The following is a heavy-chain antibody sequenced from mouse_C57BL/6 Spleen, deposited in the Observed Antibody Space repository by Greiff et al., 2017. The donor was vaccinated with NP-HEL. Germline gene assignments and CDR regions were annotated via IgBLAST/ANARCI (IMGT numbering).Heavy chain of an antibody. V-gene: IGHV1-18*01. CDR2: INPNNGGT. D-gene: IGHD3-2*02. J-gene: IGHJ3*01. Sequence: EVQLQQSGPELVKPGASVKIPCKASGYTFTDYNMDWVKQSHGKSLEWIGDINPNNGGTIYNQKFKGKTTLTVDKSSSTAYMELRSLTSEDTAVYYCARKAAQVFAYWGQGTLVTVSA. CDR3: ARKAAQVFAY. CDR1: GYTFTDYN.